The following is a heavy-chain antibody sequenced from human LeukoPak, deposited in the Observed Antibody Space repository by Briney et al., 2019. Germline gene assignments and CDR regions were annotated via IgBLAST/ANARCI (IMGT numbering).Heavy chain of an antibody. CDR3: AKPEVRYFDWLLYFDK. CDR2: ISGSGGNT. Sequence: PGGSLRLSCAASGFTFSTYAMTWVRQAPGKGLEWVSSISGSGGNTYYADSVKGRFTISRDNSKNTLYLQMNSLRAEDPAVYYCAKPEVRYFDWLLYFDKWGQGTLVTVSS. J-gene: IGHJ4*02. CDR1: GFTFSTYA. V-gene: IGHV3-23*01. D-gene: IGHD3-9*01.